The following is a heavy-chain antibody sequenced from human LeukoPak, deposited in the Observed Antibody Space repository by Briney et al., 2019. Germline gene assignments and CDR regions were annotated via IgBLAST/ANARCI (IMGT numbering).Heavy chain of an antibody. D-gene: IGHD4/OR15-4a*01. CDR3: ARGSRGASFDY. CDR1: GGSIRSDY. Sequence: PSETLSLTCIVSGGSIRSDYWSWIRQPAGKGLEWIGRIYSGGSSNCNPSLKSRVTISVDTSNNQISLKLTSVTAADTAVYYCARGSRGASFDYWGEGTLVTVSS. CDR2: IYSGGSS. V-gene: IGHV4-4*07. J-gene: IGHJ4*02.